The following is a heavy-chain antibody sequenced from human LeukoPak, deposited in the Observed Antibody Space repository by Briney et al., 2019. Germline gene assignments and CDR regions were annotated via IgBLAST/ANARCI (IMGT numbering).Heavy chain of an antibody. CDR2: IYTSGST. D-gene: IGHD4-17*01. CDR3: ARAGPYGFVFDY. J-gene: IGHJ4*02. V-gene: IGHV4-4*07. CDR1: GGSINTYY. Sequence: SETLSLTCTVSGGSINTYYWSWIRQPPGKGLEWIGRIYTSGSTNYSPSLKSRVTMSVDTSKNQFSLNLTSVTAADTAVYFCARAGPYGFVFDYWSQGTLVTVSS.